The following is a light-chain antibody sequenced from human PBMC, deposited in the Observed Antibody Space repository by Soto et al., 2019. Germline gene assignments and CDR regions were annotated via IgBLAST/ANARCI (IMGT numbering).Light chain of an antibody. CDR2: AAS. CDR3: QQSYSTPLTPYT. V-gene: IGKV1-39*01. J-gene: IGKJ2*01. Sequence: DIQMTQSPSSLSASVGDRVTITCRASQSISSYLNWYQQKPGKAPKLLIYAASSLQSGVPSRFSGSGSETDFTLTISSLQPEDFATYYCQQSYSTPLTPYTFGQGTKLEIK. CDR1: QSISSY.